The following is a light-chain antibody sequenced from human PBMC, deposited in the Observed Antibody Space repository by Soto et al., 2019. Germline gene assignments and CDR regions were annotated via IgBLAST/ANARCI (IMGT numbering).Light chain of an antibody. CDR2: EVS. CDR1: SSDVGGYKY. Sequence: QSVLTQPASVSGSPGQSITISCTGSSSDVGGYKYVSWYQQHPGKAPKLMIYEVSNRPSGVSNRFSGSKSGNTASLTISGLQAEDEADYHCSSYTSSSTLDVLFGGGTKLTVL. CDR3: SSYTSSSTLDVL. J-gene: IGLJ2*01. V-gene: IGLV2-14*01.